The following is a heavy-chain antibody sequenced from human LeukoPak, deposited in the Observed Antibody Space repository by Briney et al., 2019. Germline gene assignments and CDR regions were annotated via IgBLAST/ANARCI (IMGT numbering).Heavy chain of an antibody. CDR2: MYHSGST. CDR1: GYSISSGYY. J-gene: IGHJ4*02. D-gene: IGHD3-10*01. CDR3: ARVLDYYGSGSRDFDY. V-gene: IGHV4-38-2*02. Sequence: PSETLSLTCSVSGYSISSGYYWGWIRQSPGNGLEWIGSMYHSGSTYYSPSLKSRVNMSADTSKNHFSLKLSSVTAADTDVYYCARVLDYYGSGSRDFDYWSQGILVTVSS.